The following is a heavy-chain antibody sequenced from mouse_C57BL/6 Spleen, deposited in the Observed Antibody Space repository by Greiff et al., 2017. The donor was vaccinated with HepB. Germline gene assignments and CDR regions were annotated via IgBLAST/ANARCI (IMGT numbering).Heavy chain of an antibody. D-gene: IGHD1-1*01. CDR3: TSITTVNYAMDY. V-gene: IGHV14-4*01. Sequence: VQLQQSGAELVRPGASVKLSCTASGFNIKDDYMHWVKQRPEQGLEWIGWIDPENGDTEYASKFQGKATITADTSSNTAYLQLSSLTSEDTAVYYCTSITTVNYAMDYWGQGTSVTVSS. CDR1: GFNIKDDY. J-gene: IGHJ4*01. CDR2: IDPENGDT.